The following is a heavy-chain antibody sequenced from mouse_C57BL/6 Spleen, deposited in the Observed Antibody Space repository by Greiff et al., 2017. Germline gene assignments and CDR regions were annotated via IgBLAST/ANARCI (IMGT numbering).Heavy chain of an antibody. V-gene: IGHV1-26*01. Sequence: EVQLQQSGPELVKPGASVKISCKASGYTFTDYYMNWVKQSHGKSLEWIGNINPNNGGTSYNQKFKGKATLTVDKSSSTAYMELRSLTSEDSAVYYCARPSNWDRYWYFDVWGTGTTVTVSS. CDR2: INPNNGGT. D-gene: IGHD4-1*01. CDR3: ARPSNWDRYWYFDV. J-gene: IGHJ1*03. CDR1: GYTFTDYY.